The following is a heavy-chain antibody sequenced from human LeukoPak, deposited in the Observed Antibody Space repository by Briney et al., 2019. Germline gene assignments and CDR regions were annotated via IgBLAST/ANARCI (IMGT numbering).Heavy chain of an antibody. D-gene: IGHD3/OR15-3a*01. Sequence: GGSLRLSCAASGFTASSNYKSWVRQAPGKGLEWVSVIYSGGSTYYADSVKGRFTISRDNSKNTLYLQMNSLRAEDTAVYYCARDFRASDFWGIYYYYYMDVWGKGTTVTVSS. CDR1: GFTASSNY. J-gene: IGHJ6*03. CDR2: IYSGGST. V-gene: IGHV3-66*02. CDR3: ARDFRASDFWGIYYYYYMDV.